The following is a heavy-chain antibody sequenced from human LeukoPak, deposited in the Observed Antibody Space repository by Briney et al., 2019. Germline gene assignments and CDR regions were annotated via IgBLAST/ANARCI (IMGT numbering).Heavy chain of an antibody. CDR1: GYTFTSYY. D-gene: IGHD5-18*01. V-gene: IGHV1-46*01. CDR3: ARDAIQLLTHCGMDV. J-gene: IGHJ6*02. Sequence: ASVKVSCKASGYTFTSYYMHWARQAPGQGLEWMGIINPSGGSTSYAQKFQGRVTMTRDTSTSTVYMELSSLRSEDTAVYYCARDAIQLLTHCGMDVWGQGTTVTASS. CDR2: INPSGGST.